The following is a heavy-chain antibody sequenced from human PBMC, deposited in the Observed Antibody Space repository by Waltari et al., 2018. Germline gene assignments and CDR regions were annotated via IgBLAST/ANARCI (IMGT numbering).Heavy chain of an antibody. V-gene: IGHV1-2*06. J-gene: IGHJ5*02. CDR1: GYTFTGYY. CDR2: INPNSGGT. D-gene: IGHD4-17*01. Sequence: QVQLVQSGAAVKKPGASVKVSCKASGYTFTGYYMHWVRQAPGQGLEWMGRINPNSGGTNYAQKFQGRVTMTRETSSSTAYMELSRLRSDDTAGYYCARETYGRFDPWGQGTLVTVSS. CDR3: ARETYGRFDP.